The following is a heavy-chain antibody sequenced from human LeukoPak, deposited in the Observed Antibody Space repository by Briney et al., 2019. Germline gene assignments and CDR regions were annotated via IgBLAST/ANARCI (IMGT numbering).Heavy chain of an antibody. CDR2: INPNSGGT. CDR1: GYTFTGYY. J-gene: IGHJ4*02. CDR3: AKDDPPTITMVRGVFDY. V-gene: IGHV1-2*02. D-gene: IGHD3-10*01. Sequence: GASVKVSCKASGYTFTGYYMHWVRQAPGQGLEWMGWINPNSGGTNYAQKFQGRVTMTRDTSISTAYMELSRLRSDDTAVYYCAKDDPPTITMVRGVFDYWGQGTLVTVSS.